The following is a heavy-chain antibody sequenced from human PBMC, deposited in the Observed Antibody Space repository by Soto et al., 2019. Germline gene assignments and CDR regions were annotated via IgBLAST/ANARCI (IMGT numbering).Heavy chain of an antibody. CDR3: ARWGYDSSGYNPPYDY. CDR1: GGTFSSYA. J-gene: IGHJ4*02. Sequence: QVQLVQSGAEVKKPGSSVKVSCKASGGTFSSYAISWVRQAPGQGLEWMGGIIPIFGTANYAQKFQGRVTITADESTSTAYMGLSSLRSEDTAVYYCARWGYDSSGYNPPYDYWGQGTLVTVSS. V-gene: IGHV1-69*12. CDR2: IIPIFGTA. D-gene: IGHD3-22*01.